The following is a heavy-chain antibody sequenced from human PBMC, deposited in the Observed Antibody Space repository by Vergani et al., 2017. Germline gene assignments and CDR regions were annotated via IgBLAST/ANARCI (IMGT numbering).Heavy chain of an antibody. J-gene: IGHJ4*02. CDR1: GGSVSSGSYY. D-gene: IGHD3-22*01. CDR2: IYYSGST. CDR3: ARDGYYDSSGYPR. Sequence: QVQLQESGPGLVKPSETLSLTCTVSGGSVSSGSYYWSWIRQPPGKGLEWIGYIYYSGSTNYNPSRKSRVTISVDTSKNQFSLKLSSVTAADTAVYYCARDGYYDSSGYPRWGQGTLVTVSS. V-gene: IGHV4-61*01.